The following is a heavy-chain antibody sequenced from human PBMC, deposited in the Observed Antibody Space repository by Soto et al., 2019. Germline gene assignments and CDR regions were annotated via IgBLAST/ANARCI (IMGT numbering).Heavy chain of an antibody. CDR2: ISSSSSYI. V-gene: IGHV3-21*01. Sequence: PGGSLRLSCAASGFTFSSYSMNWVRQAPGKGLEWVSSISSSSSYIYYADSVKGRFTISRDNAKNSLYLQMNSLRAEDTAVYYCARNRAEPDGFWSGYYWDPYYYYMDVWGKGTTVTVSS. J-gene: IGHJ6*03. CDR3: ARNRAEPDGFWSGYYWDPYYYYMDV. CDR1: GFTFSSYS. D-gene: IGHD3-3*01.